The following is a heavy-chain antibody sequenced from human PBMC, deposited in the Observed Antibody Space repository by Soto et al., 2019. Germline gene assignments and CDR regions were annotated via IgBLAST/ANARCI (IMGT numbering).Heavy chain of an antibody. CDR3: AKGTAYGGNRYFDY. V-gene: IGHV3-23*01. D-gene: IGHD4-17*01. Sequence: GGSLSLSCAASGFTFSSYDMSWVRQAPGKGLEWVSAISGSGSSTHYADSVKGRFTISRDNSKNTLYLQMKSLRAEDTAVYYCAKGTAYGGNRYFDYWGQGTLVTVSS. CDR2: ISGSGSST. J-gene: IGHJ4*02. CDR1: GFTFSSYD.